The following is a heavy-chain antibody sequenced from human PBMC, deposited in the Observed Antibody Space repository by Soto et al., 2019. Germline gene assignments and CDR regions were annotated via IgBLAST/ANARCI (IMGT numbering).Heavy chain of an antibody. Sequence: PGGSLRLSCAASGFNFSNSRMNWVRQAPGKALEWVASISSHNSYTYYADSIKGRFTISRDNAKKSLYLHINSLSAEDTAVYYCATHGGMVRGGLITTYIDYWGQGTPVTVSS. CDR2: ISSHNSYT. CDR1: GFNFSNSR. J-gene: IGHJ4*02. CDR3: ATHGGMVRGGLITTYIDY. D-gene: IGHD3-10*01. V-gene: IGHV3-21*01.